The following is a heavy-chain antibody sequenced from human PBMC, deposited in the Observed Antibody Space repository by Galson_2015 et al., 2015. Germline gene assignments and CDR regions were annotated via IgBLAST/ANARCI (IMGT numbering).Heavy chain of an antibody. J-gene: IGHJ6*03. Sequence: LSLTCTVSGGSISSYYWSWIRQPPGKGLEWIGYIYYSGSTNYNPSLKSRVTISVDTSKNQFSLKLSSVTAADTAVYYCARLSATGYMDVWGKGTTVTVSS. V-gene: IGHV4-59*08. CDR1: GGSISSYY. CDR3: ARLSATGYMDV. CDR2: IYYSGST. D-gene: IGHD1-26*01.